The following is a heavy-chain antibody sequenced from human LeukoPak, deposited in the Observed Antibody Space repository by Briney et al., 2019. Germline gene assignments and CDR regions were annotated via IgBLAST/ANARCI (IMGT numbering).Heavy chain of an antibody. D-gene: IGHD2-15*01. J-gene: IGHJ4*02. Sequence: SETLSLTCAVYGGSFSGYYWSWIRQPPGKGLEWIGEINHSGSTNYNPSLKSRVTISVDTSKNQFSLKLSSVTAADTAVYYCARGLSGGALFDYWGQGTLVTVSS. CDR3: ARGLSGGALFDY. CDR1: GGSFSGYY. CDR2: INHSGST. V-gene: IGHV4-34*01.